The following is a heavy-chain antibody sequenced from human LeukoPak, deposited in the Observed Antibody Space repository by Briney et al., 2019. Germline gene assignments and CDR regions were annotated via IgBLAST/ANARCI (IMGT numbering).Heavy chain of an antibody. CDR3: ARERLGLYYFDY. D-gene: IGHD5-12*01. CDR2: IYSGGST. V-gene: IGHV3-53*01. CDR1: GFTVSSNY. J-gene: IGHJ4*02. Sequence: GGSLRLSCAAPGFTVSSNYMSWVRQAPGKGLEWVSVIYSGGSTYYADSVKGRFTISRDNSKNTLYLQMNSLRAEDTAVYYCARERLGLYYFDYWGQGTLVTVSS.